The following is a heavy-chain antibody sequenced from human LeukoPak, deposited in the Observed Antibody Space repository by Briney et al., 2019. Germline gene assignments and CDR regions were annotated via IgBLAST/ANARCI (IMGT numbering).Heavy chain of an antibody. CDR2: IYYSGST. Sequence: GSLRLSCAASGFTFSRHGMNWVRQPPGKGLEWIGSIYYSGSTYYNPSLKSRVTISVDTSKNQFSLKLSSVTAADTAAYYCARRGGIIRGVASYYYMDVWGKGTTVTISS. J-gene: IGHJ6*03. D-gene: IGHD3-10*01. CDR3: ARRGGIIRGVASYYYMDV. CDR1: GFTFSRHG. V-gene: IGHV4-39*01.